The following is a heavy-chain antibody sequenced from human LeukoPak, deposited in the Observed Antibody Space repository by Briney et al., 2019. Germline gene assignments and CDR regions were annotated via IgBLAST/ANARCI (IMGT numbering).Heavy chain of an antibody. CDR1: GYTFTGYY. Sequence: ASVKVSCKASGYTFTGYYMHWVRQAPGQGLEWMGWINPNSGGTNYAQKFQGRVTMTRDTSISTAYMELSRLRSDDTAVYYCARRPAASPAEYFQHWGQGTLVTVSS. V-gene: IGHV1-2*02. CDR3: ARRPAASPAEYFQH. CDR2: INPNSGGT. D-gene: IGHD2-2*01. J-gene: IGHJ1*01.